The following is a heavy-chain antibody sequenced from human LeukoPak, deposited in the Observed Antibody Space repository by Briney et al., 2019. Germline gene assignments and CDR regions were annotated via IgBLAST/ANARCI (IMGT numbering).Heavy chain of an antibody. CDR2: IKQDGREK. J-gene: IGHJ4*02. D-gene: IGHD6-13*01. CDR3: ARDRGDGNSSSWGDY. CDR1: GFTFTSHW. V-gene: IGHV3-7*01. Sequence: GGSLRLSCAAPGFTFTSHWMSWVRPAPGRGLEWVANIKQDGREKYYVDTVTGRVTISRDNAKNALYLQMNSLRAEDTAVYYCARDRGDGNSSSWGDYWGQGTLGTVSS.